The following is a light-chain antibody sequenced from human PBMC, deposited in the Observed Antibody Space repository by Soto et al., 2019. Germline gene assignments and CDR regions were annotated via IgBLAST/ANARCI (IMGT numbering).Light chain of an antibody. J-gene: IGKJ1*01. CDR2: AAS. CDR1: QTINSY. CDR3: QQSYRTSRT. Sequence: DIQMTQFPSSLSASVGDRVTITCRASQTINSYLNWYQQKPGKAPKLLIYAASSLQSGVPSRFSGSGSGTDFTLTISSLQPEDFATYYCQQSYRTSRTFGQGTKVE. V-gene: IGKV1-39*01.